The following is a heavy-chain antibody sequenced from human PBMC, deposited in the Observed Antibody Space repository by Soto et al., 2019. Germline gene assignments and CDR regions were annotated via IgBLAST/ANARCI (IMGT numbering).Heavy chain of an antibody. D-gene: IGHD3-22*01. CDR3: AKSRYSDSSGDVYDF. Sequence: EVQLLESGGGLVQPGGSLRLSCAASGFTFSNYAMSWVRQAPGKGLEWVSGIGGRATSAYYADSVKGRFAISRDYSYNTLFLQLNSLRAEDTAVYYCAKSRYSDSSGDVYDFWGQGTLVSVSS. V-gene: IGHV3-23*01. CDR2: IGGRATSA. CDR1: GFTFSNYA. J-gene: IGHJ4*02.